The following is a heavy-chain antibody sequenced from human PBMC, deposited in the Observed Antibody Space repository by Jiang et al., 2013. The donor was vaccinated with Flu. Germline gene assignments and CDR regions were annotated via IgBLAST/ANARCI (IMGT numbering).Heavy chain of an antibody. CDR1: GYTFTGYY. CDR3: ARDGQRAYRDFWSAYYAIDY. V-gene: IGHV1-2*02. J-gene: IGHJ4*02. CDR2: INPNSGDT. Sequence: VQLVESGAEVEKPGASVKVSCKASGYTFTGYYMHWVRQAPGQGLEWMGWINPNSGDTDYAQKFQGRVTMTRDTSISTAYMELSRLRSDDTAVYYCARDGQRAYRDFWSAYYAIDYWGQGTLVTV. D-gene: IGHD3-3*01.